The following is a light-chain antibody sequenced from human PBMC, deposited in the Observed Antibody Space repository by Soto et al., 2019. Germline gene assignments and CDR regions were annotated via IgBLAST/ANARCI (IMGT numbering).Light chain of an antibody. CDR1: QNVANY. V-gene: IGKV3-11*01. J-gene: IGKJ4*01. CDR3: KQYVSTPLT. CDR2: ESY. Sequence: EIVLTQSPATLSLSPGERATLSCRASQNVANYLDWYQQKPGQAHRLLIYESYNRATGIEARFSGSGSGTDFTLTISRLEPEDFAVYYCKQYVSTPLTFGGGTKVDIK.